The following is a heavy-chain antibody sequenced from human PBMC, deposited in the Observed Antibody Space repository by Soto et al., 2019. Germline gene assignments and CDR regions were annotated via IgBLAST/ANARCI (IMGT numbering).Heavy chain of an antibody. Sequence: PSETLSLTCAVYGGPFSGYYWSWIRQPPGKGLEWIGYVYYSGNTNYNPSLKSRVTISVDTSKNQFSLKLSSVTAADTAVYYCARRYGSALDYWGQGTLVTVSS. J-gene: IGHJ4*02. CDR1: GGPFSGYY. CDR3: ARRYGSALDY. CDR2: VYYSGNT. D-gene: IGHD1-26*01. V-gene: IGHV4-59*08.